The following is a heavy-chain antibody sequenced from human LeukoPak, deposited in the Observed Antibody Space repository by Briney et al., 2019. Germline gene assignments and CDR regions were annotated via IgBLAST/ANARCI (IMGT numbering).Heavy chain of an antibody. CDR1: GYTFTGYY. CDR2: INPNSGGT. J-gene: IGHJ4*02. V-gene: IGHV1-2*02. D-gene: IGHD5-18*01. CDR3: ARADSVVDY. Sequence: ASVKVSCKASGYTFTGYYMHSVRQAPGQGLEWMGWINPNSGGTNYAQKFQGRVTMTRDTSISTAYMDLSRLTSDDTAVYYCARADSVVDYWGQGTLVTVSS.